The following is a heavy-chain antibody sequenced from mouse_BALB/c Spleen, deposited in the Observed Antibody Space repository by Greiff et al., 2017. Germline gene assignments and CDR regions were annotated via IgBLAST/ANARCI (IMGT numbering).Heavy chain of an antibody. V-gene: IGHV5-17*02. CDR3: ARDWDYYAMDY. Sequence: DVTLVESGGGLVQPGGSRKLSCAASGFTFSSFGMHWVRQAPEKGLEWVAYLSSGSSTIYYADTVKGRFTISRDNPKNTLFLQMTSLRSEDTAMYYCARDWDYYAMDYWGQGTSVTVSS. CDR2: LSSGSSTI. D-gene: IGHD4-1*01. J-gene: IGHJ4*01. CDR1: GFTFSSFG.